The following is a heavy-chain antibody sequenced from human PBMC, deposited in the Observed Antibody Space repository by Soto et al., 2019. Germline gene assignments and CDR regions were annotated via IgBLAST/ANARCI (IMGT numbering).Heavy chain of an antibody. Sequence: EVQLLESGGGLVQPGGSLRLSCAASGFTLSTYAMSWVRQAPGKGLQWVSAVSGSGGSTYYADSVKGRFTISRDNSKNTLYLQMNSLRAEDTAVYYCAKTGIAHYYYYALDVWGQGTTVTVSS. D-gene: IGHD2-21*01. CDR3: AKTGIAHYYYYALDV. J-gene: IGHJ6*02. CDR2: VSGSGGST. CDR1: GFTLSTYA. V-gene: IGHV3-23*01.